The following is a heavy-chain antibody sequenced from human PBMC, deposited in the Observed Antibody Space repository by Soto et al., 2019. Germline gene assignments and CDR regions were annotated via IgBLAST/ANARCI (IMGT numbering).Heavy chain of an antibody. CDR3: ARHHGPTTSENWFDP. V-gene: IGHV1-18*01. CDR2: ISTYSGDT. D-gene: IGHD5-12*01. Sequence: QVHLVQSGVEVKTPGASVKVSCQASGYPFFTYDISWVRQAPGPGFEWMGWISTYSGDTKYAQKFQGRVTMTTDTSTTTAYLELRSLRSDDTAVYYCARHHGPTTSENWFDPWGQGTLVTVSS. J-gene: IGHJ5*02. CDR1: GYPFFTYD.